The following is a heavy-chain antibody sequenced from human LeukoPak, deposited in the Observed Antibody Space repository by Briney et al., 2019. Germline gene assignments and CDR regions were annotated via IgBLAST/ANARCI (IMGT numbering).Heavy chain of an antibody. D-gene: IGHD3-3*01. CDR2: LHPYNGNT. CDR3: AGDYWPDKRSSYAFDI. CDR1: GYTFTSFG. J-gene: IGHJ3*02. V-gene: IGHV1-18*01. Sequence: ASVKVSCKASGYTFTSFGINWVRQAPGQGLEWMGWLHPYNGNTKYEQKFQGRVTMTTDTSTGTAYMELRSLTSDDAAVYFCAGDYWPDKRSSYAFDIWGQGTTVTVSS.